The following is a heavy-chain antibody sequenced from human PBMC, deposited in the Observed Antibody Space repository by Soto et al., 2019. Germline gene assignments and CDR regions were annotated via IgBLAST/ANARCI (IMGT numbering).Heavy chain of an antibody. CDR1: GFTFSNYA. D-gene: IGHD6-13*01. Sequence: EVQLLESGGGLVQPGGSLRLSCAASGFTFSNYAMSWVRQAPGKGLEWVSVISGSGGGTYYADSVKGRFTISSDNSQNTLYLQVNSVRAEHTALYYCAKIGVGITASGDYYFDYWVQGTLVTVPS. V-gene: IGHV3-23*01. CDR2: ISGSGGGT. CDR3: AKIGVGITASGDYYFDY. J-gene: IGHJ4*02.